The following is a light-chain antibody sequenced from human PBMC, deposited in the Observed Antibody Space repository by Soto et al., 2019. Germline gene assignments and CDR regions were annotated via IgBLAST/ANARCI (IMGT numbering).Light chain of an antibody. V-gene: IGKV1-27*01. J-gene: IGKJ1*01. Sequence: DIQMTQSPSSLSASGGDRVTITCRASQGISNDLTWYQQEPGKVPKLLIYAASTLQSGVPSRFSGSGSGTDFTLTISSLQPEVVATYYCQKYNNAPWTFGQGTRVEIK. CDR3: QKYNNAPWT. CDR2: AAS. CDR1: QGISND.